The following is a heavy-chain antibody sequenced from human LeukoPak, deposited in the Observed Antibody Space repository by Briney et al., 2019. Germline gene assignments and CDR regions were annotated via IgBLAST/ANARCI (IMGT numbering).Heavy chain of an antibody. Sequence: GGSLRLSCAASGFTFRNYMMHWVRQAPGKGRGWGAVILEDGRIQHYADSVKGRFTISRDNSRNTVFLQMNSLRGEDTAIYYCARVQGGGFRTADFWGQGTVVTVSS. D-gene: IGHD3-10*01. V-gene: IGHV3-30*04. CDR3: ARVQGGGFRTADF. J-gene: IGHJ4*02. CDR1: GFTFRNYM. CDR2: ILEDGRIQ.